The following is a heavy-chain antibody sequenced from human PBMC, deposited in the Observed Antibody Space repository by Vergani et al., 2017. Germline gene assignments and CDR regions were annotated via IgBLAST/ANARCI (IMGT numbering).Heavy chain of an antibody. CDR3: AGHSXVEWLVKLGWIDP. V-gene: IGHV4-39*01. CDR2: IYYSGST. Sequence: QLQLQESGPGLVKPSATLTLTCSVSGASIRSSNYYWVWIRQPPGKGLEWIASIYYSGSTYYNPSLKSPVTISVDTSKNQFSLKLCSVTAADTAVYFCAGHSXVEWLVKLGWIDPWGQGILVTVSS. J-gene: IGHJ5*02. D-gene: IGHD6-19*01. CDR1: GASIRSSNYY.